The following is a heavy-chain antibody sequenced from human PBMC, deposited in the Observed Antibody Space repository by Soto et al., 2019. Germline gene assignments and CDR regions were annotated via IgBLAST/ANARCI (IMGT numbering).Heavy chain of an antibody. CDR3: AGQWLAGYGAFAP. D-gene: IGHD6-19*01. CDR2: SHSSGDT. Sequence: QVQLHESGPGLVKPSETLSLTCAVSGGSVNNNKWWSWVRQPPGKGLEGMGESHSSGDTNYNPSLKSRATIFVDNPKNPFSVKLTSVTAADTAVYFCAGQWLAGYGAFAPWGQGTLVPVSS. J-gene: IGHJ5*02. CDR1: GGSVNNNKW. V-gene: IGHV4-4*02.